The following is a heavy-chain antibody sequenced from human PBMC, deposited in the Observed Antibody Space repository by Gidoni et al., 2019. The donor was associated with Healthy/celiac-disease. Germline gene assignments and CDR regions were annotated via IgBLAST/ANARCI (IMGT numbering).Heavy chain of an antibody. V-gene: IGHV3-21*01. J-gene: IGHJ5*02. Sequence: EVQLVESGGGLVKPGGSLTLSCAASGFTFSSYSMNWVRQSPGKGLEWVSSISSSSSYIYDPDSVKGRFTISRDNTKNSLYLQMNSLRAEDTAVYYCAKSIAARLDWFDPWGQGTLVTVSS. CDR2: ISSSSSYI. CDR1: GFTFSSYS. CDR3: AKSIAARLDWFDP. D-gene: IGHD6-6*01.